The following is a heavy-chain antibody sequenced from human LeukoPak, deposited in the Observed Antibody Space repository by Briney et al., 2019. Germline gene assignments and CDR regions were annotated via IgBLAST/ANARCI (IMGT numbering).Heavy chain of an antibody. V-gene: IGHV4-59*01. CDR2: ISYSGST. CDR3: AQQVVWTSDTFDI. CDR1: GASIRSFY. D-gene: IGHD6-6*01. Sequence: SETLSLTCSVSGASIRSFYWSWIRQPPGKGLEWIGYISYSGSTKYNPSLKSRATMSADTSKSQLSLRLDSVTAADTAVYFCAQQVVWTSDTFDIWGQGTMVTVSS. J-gene: IGHJ3*02.